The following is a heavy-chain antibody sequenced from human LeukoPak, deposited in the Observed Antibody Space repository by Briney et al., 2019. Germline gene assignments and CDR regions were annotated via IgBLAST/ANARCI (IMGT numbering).Heavy chain of an antibody. D-gene: IGHD2-2*01. V-gene: IGHV3-21*03. CDR1: GLTFSSYT. J-gene: IGHJ4*02. Sequence: GGSLRLSCAASGLTFSSYTRNWFGQAPGKGLEWVSSFISSGSYIYYADSVKGRFTISRDNAKNSLYLQMNSLRAEDTAVYYCARDFGGYCSSSNCYLGWLDYWGQGTLVTVST. CDR3: ARDFGGYCSSSNCYLGWLDY. CDR2: FISSGSYI.